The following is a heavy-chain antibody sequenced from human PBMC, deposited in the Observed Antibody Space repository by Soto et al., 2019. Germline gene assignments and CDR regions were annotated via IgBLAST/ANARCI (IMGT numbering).Heavy chain of an antibody. CDR1: GYTFTSYA. CDR3: ARVGRVNYYDSSGFLDY. Sequence: GASVKVSCKASGYTFTSYAMHWVRQAPGQRLEWMGWINAGNGNTKYSQKSQGRVTITRDTSASTAYMELSSLRSEDTAVYYCARVGRVNYYDSSGFLDYWGQGTLVTVSS. CDR2: INAGNGNT. J-gene: IGHJ4*02. V-gene: IGHV1-3*01. D-gene: IGHD3-22*01.